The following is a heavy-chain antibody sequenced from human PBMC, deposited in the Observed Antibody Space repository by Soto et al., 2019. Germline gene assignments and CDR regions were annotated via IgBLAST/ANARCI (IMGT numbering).Heavy chain of an antibody. CDR1: GGSISSYY. CDR2: IYYSGST. D-gene: IGHD2-8*01. V-gene: IGHV4-59*01. Sequence: NPSETLSLTCTVSGGSISSYYWSWIRQPPGKGLEWIGYIYYSGSTNYNPSLKSRVTISVDTSKNQFSLKLSSVTAADTAVYYCARDQDCTNGVCYNNWFDPWGQGTLVTVSS. J-gene: IGHJ5*02. CDR3: ARDQDCTNGVCYNNWFDP.